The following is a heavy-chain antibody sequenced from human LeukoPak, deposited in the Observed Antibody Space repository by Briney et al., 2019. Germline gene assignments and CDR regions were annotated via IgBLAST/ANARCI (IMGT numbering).Heavy chain of an antibody. J-gene: IGHJ4*02. V-gene: IGHV3-74*01. D-gene: IGHD6-13*01. Sequence: GSLRLSCAASGFTFSSYWMHWVRQAPGKGLVWVSQINTDGNSTTYADSVKGRFTVSRDNAKNTPYLQMNSLRAEDTAVYYCARELASGDWGQGTLVTVSS. CDR2: INTDGNST. CDR3: ARELASGD. CDR1: GFTFSSYW.